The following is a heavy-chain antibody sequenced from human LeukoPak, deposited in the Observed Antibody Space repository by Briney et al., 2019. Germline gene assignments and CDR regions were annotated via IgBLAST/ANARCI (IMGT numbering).Heavy chain of an antibody. CDR2: IYYSGST. V-gene: IGHV4-39*01. CDR3: AKAGVRYFDSSGLYAFDF. Sequence: SETLSLTCTVSGGSISSASYFWGWIRQPPGKGLEWIGTIYYSGSTYYNASLRSRLTMSGDTSRNQFSLRLTSVNAADTAVYYCAKAGVRYFDSSGLYAFDFWGPGTMVTVSS. J-gene: IGHJ3*01. D-gene: IGHD3-22*01. CDR1: GGSISSASYF.